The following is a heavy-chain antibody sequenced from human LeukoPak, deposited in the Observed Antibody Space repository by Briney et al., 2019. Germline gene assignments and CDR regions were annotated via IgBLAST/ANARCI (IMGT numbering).Heavy chain of an antibody. J-gene: IGHJ5*02. Sequence: GGSLRLSCAASGFTFSSYGMHWVRQAPGKGLEWVAVIWYDGSYKYYADSVKGRFTISRDNSQNTLYLQMNSLRAEDTAVYYCATDGAGFDTWGQGVLVTVSS. CDR3: ATDGAGFDT. V-gene: IGHV3-33*01. CDR2: IWYDGSYK. CDR1: GFTFSSYG.